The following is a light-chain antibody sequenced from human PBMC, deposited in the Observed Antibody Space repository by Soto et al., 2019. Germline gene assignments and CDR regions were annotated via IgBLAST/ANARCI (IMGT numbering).Light chain of an antibody. V-gene: IGKV3D-20*01. J-gene: IGKJ1*01. CDR2: GAS. Sequence: EIVLTQSPATLSLSPGERATLSCGASQSVTTTYLAWYQQKPGLAPRLLIYGASRRAPGISDRFTGSGSGIDVTLSISRLEPEDFAVYYCQQYGISPWTFGQGTKVEIK. CDR3: QQYGISPWT. CDR1: QSVTTTY.